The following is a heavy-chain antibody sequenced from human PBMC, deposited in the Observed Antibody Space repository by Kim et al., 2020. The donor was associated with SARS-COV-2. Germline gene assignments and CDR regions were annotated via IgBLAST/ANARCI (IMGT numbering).Heavy chain of an antibody. J-gene: IGHJ6*02. Sequence: SFQGQVTISADKSISTAYLQWSSLKASDTAMYYCARQVLGENPYYYGMDVWGQGTTVTVSS. V-gene: IGHV5-51*01. CDR3: ARQVLGENPYYYGMDV. D-gene: IGHD3-10*01.